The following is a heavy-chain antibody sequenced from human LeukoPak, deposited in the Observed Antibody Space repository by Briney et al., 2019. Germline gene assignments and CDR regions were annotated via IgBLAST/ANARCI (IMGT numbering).Heavy chain of an antibody. CDR3: ARGLGGY. V-gene: IGHV3-7*01. CDR1: GFTFSSFW. CDR2: IKLDGSEK. D-gene: IGHD3-16*01. Sequence: QTGGSLRLSCAASGFTFSSFWMTWVRQAPGKGLEWVANIKLDGSEKYYVDSVKGRFTISRDNAKNLLYLQMSSLRAEDTAVYYCARGLGGYWGQGTLVTVSS. J-gene: IGHJ4*02.